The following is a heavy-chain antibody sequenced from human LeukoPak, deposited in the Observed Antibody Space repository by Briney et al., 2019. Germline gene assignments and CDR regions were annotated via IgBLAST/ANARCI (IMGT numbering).Heavy chain of an antibody. D-gene: IGHD7-27*01. J-gene: IGHJ4*02. V-gene: IGHV3-23*01. Sequence: PGGSLRLSCAASGFTFSSYAMSWVRQAPGKGLEWVSAISYSGGTTYYADSVKGRFTISRDNSKNTLYLQMNSLRAEDTAVYYCAKGFPSWGSHFDSWGQGTLVTVSS. CDR1: GFTFSSYA. CDR2: ISYSGGTT. CDR3: AKGFPSWGSHFDS.